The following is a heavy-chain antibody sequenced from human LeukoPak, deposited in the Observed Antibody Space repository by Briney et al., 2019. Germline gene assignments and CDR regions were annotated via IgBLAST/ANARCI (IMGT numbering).Heavy chain of an antibody. CDR1: GGSFSNYY. Sequence: SETLSLTCAVYGGSFSNYYWGWIRQPPGKGLEWIGSIYYSGSTYYNPSLKSRVTISVDASKNQFSLKLSSVTAADTAVYYCARDNMVRGVTGFDYWGQGTLVTVSS. V-gene: IGHV4-39*07. CDR3: ARDNMVRGVTGFDY. CDR2: IYYSGST. D-gene: IGHD3-10*01. J-gene: IGHJ4*02.